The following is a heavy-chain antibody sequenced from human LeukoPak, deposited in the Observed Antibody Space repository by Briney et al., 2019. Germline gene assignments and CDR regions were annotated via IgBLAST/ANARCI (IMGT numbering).Heavy chain of an antibody. D-gene: IGHD6-13*01. J-gene: IGHJ4*02. CDR2: IYSGGST. V-gene: IGHV3-53*01. Sequence: PGGSLRLSCAASGVTVSSNYMSWVRQAPGKGLEWVSVIYSGGSTYYADSVKGRFTISRDNSKNTLYLQMNSLRAEDTAVYYCARDSSSWYGEIGYWGQGTLVTVSS. CDR3: ARDSSSWYGEIGY. CDR1: GVTVSSNY.